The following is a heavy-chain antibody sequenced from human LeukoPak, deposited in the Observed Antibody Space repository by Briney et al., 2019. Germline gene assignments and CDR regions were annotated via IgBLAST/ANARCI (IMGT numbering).Heavy chain of an antibody. CDR3: ARPDYSGYDWD. D-gene: IGHD5-12*01. CDR1: GGSVSSSSYY. J-gene: IGHJ4*02. Sequence: PSETLSLTCTVSGGSVSSSSYYWGWIRQPPGKGLEWIGSIYYSRSTYYNPSLKSRVTISVDTSKNQFSLKLSSVTAADTAVYYCARPDYSGYDWDWGQGTLVTVSS. V-gene: IGHV4-39*01. CDR2: IYYSRST.